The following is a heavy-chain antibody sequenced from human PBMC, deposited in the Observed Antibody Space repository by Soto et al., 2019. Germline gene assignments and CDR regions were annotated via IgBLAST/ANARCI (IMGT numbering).Heavy chain of an antibody. D-gene: IGHD3-22*01. CDR1: GYTFSAYY. V-gene: IGHV1-2*02. CDR2: INPKSGGT. CDR3: ARGGTFAYDTSGYSVY. Sequence: QVHLVQSGAEVKTPGASVKVSCKTSGYTFSAYYMHWVRQAPGQGLEWMGWINPKSGGTLYAQKFQGRVTMTRDTSISTAYMELSRLRSDDTAVYYCARGGTFAYDTSGYSVYWGQGTLVTVSS. J-gene: IGHJ4*02.